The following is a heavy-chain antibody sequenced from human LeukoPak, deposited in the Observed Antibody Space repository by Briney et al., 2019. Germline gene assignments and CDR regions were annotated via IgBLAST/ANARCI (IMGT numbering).Heavy chain of an antibody. Sequence: GGSLRLSCAASGFTFSNYGMHWVRQAPGKGLEWVAVISYGGSNKYYADSVKGRFTISRDNSKNTLDLQTNSLRPEDTAVYYCAKDAVLLWFGELDSWGQGSLVTVSS. CDR3: AKDAVLLWFGELDS. V-gene: IGHV3-30*18. CDR2: ISYGGSNK. J-gene: IGHJ5*02. CDR1: GFTFSNYG. D-gene: IGHD3-10*01.